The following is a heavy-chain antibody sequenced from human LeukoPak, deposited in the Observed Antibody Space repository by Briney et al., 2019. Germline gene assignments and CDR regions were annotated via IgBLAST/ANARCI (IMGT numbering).Heavy chain of an antibody. J-gene: IGHJ4*02. CDR3: ARYAYYDSSGYVDY. CDR1: GYTFTSYD. D-gene: IGHD3-22*01. CDR2: MNPNSGNT. Sequence: ASVKVSCKASGYTFTSYDINWVRQATGQGLEWMGWMNPNSGNTGYAQKFQGRVIITRNTSISTAYMELSSLRSENTAVYYCARYAYYDSSGYVDYWGQGTLVTVSS. V-gene: IGHV1-8*03.